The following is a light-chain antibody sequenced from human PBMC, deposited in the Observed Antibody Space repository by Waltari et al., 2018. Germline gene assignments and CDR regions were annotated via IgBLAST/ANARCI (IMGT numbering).Light chain of an antibody. Sequence: AIQLTQSPSSLSASVGDRATITCRASQGISSDLAWYQQKAGKAPKLLIYDASILESGVPSTFSGSGSGTDFTLTISSLQPEDFATYYCQQFYSYPLTFGGGTKVEIK. CDR3: QQFYSYPLT. J-gene: IGKJ4*01. CDR2: DAS. V-gene: IGKV1-13*02. CDR1: QGISSD.